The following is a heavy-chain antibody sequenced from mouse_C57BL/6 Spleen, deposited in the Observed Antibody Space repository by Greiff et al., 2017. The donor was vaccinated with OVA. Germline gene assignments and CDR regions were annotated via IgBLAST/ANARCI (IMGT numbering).Heavy chain of an antibody. CDR2: ISSGGSYT. D-gene: IGHD2-4*01. V-gene: IGHV5-6*01. CDR3: ARQGYDDEALDY. Sequence: EVKLMESGGDLVKPGGSLKLSCAASGFTFSSYGMSWVRQTPDKRLEWVATISSGGSYTYYPASVKGRFTISRDNAKNTLYLQMSSLKSEDTAMYYCARQGYDDEALDYWGQGTTLTVSS. J-gene: IGHJ2*01. CDR1: GFTFSSYG.